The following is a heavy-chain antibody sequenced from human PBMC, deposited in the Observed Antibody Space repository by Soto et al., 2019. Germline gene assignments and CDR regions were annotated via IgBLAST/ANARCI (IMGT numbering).Heavy chain of an antibody. CDR1: GYTFTSYG. CDR3: ARLKHIVGATTVGWFDP. D-gene: IGHD1-26*01. CDR2: ISAYNGNT. J-gene: IGHJ5*02. Sequence: GASVKVSCKASGYTFTSYGISRVRQAPGQGLEWMGWISAYNGNTNYAQKLQGRVTMTTDTSTSTAYMELRSLRSDDTAVYYCARLKHIVGATTVGWFDPWGQGTLVTVSS. V-gene: IGHV1-18*04.